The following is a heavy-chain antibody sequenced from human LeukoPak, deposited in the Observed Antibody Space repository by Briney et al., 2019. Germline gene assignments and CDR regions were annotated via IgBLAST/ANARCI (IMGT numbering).Heavy chain of an antibody. CDR2: ISYDGSNK. Sequence: PGRSLRLSCAASGFTFSSYGMHWVRQAPGKGLEWVAVISYDGSNKYYADSVKGRFTISRDNSKNTLYLQMNSLGAEDTAVYYCAKDRAFWSGYFDYWGQGTLVTVSS. CDR3: AKDRAFWSGYFDY. V-gene: IGHV3-30*18. J-gene: IGHJ4*02. CDR1: GFTFSSYG. D-gene: IGHD3-3*01.